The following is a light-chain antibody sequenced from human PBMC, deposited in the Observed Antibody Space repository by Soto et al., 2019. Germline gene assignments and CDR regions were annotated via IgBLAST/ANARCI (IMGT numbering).Light chain of an antibody. V-gene: IGKV3-20*01. CDR3: QHFGDSPIT. CDR1: QSLSSSY. Sequence: IVLTQSPGTLSLSTGERATLSCRASQSLSSSYLAWYQQKPGQAPRLLIYGASTRATGIPDRFSGTGSGTDFTLTISRLEPEDFAVYYCQHFGDSPITFGQGTRLEIK. CDR2: GAS. J-gene: IGKJ5*01.